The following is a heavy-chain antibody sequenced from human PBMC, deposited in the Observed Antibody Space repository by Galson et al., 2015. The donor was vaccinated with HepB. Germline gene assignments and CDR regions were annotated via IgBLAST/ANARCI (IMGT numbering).Heavy chain of an antibody. CDR1: GFSLSTSGMC. CDR2: IDWDDDK. D-gene: IGHD6-19*01. V-gene: IGHV2-70*11. Sequence: PALVKPTQTLTLTCTFSGFSLSTSGMCVSWIRQPPGKALEWLARIDWDDDKYYSTSLKTRLTISKDTSKNQVVLTMTNMDPVDTATYYCARLQSTSIAVAGTAPYGMDVWGQGTTVTVSS. J-gene: IGHJ6*02. CDR3: ARLQSTSIAVAGTAPYGMDV.